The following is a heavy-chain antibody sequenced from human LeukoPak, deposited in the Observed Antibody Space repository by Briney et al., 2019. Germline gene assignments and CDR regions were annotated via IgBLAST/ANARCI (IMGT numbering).Heavy chain of an antibody. D-gene: IGHD3-16*01. V-gene: IGHV3-7*01. J-gene: IGHJ4*02. CDR2: IRQDGDTK. Sequence: PGGSLRLSCAASGFPFNAYWMTWVRQAPGKGLEWVANIRQDGDTKYYVDSVTGRFTISRNNAKNSLYLHMNSLRVEDTAVYYCAKGGGDLSRPIDFWGLGTLVTVSS. CDR1: GFPFNAYW. CDR3: AKGGGDLSRPIDF.